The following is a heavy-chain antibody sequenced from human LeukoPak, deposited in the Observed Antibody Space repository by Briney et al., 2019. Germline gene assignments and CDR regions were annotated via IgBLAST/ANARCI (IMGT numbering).Heavy chain of an antibody. CDR1: GGSISRYY. CDR2: IYYSGTT. J-gene: IGHJ4*02. CDR3: AICYGANEGSFDY. V-gene: IGHV4-59*08. D-gene: IGHD4-17*01. Sequence: SETLSLTCIVSGGSISRYYWSWIRQPPGKGLEWIGYIYYSGTTNYNPSLKSRVTISVDTSKNQFSLKLSSVTAADTAVYYCAICYGANEGSFDYWGQGTLVTVSS.